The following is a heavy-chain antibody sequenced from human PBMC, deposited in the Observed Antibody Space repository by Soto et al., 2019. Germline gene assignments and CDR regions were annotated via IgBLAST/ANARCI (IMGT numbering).Heavy chain of an antibody. D-gene: IGHD6-13*01. V-gene: IGHV4-31*03. Sequence: SETLSLTCTVSGGSISSGGYYWSWIRQHPGKGLEWIGYIYYSGSTYYNPSLKSRVTISVDTSKNQFSLKLSSVTAADTAVYYCAKEKIAAAVPIDYWGEGTLVTAPQ. J-gene: IGHJ4*02. CDR1: GGSISSGGYY. CDR3: AKEKIAAAVPIDY. CDR2: IYYSGST.